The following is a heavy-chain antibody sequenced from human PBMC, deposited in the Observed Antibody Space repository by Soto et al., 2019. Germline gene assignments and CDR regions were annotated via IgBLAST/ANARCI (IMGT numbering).Heavy chain of an antibody. CDR2: IIPIFGTA. V-gene: IGHV1-69*13. Sequence: ASVKVSCKASGGTFSSYAISWVRQAPGQGLEWMGGIIPIFGTANYAQKFRVRVTITADDSTSIAYIGLGSLRSEDTAVYYCARGGCGGGSCYAWDYYGMDVWGQGTTVTVSS. CDR1: GGTFSSYA. CDR3: ARGGCGGGSCYAWDYYGMDV. J-gene: IGHJ6*02. D-gene: IGHD2-15*01.